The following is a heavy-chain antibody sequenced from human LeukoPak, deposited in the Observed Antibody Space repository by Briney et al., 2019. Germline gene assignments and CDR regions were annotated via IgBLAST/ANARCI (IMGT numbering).Heavy chain of an antibody. CDR3: AKRIDANYYDSS. CDR1: RFTFSSYG. Sequence: PGGSLKLSCTASRFTFSSYGMSWVRQAPGKGLEWVSTISGSGGSTYYTDSVKGRFTISRDNSQNTLYLQMNSLRAEDTALYYCAKRIDANYYDSSGGQGTLVTVSS. CDR2: ISGSGGST. D-gene: IGHD3-22*01. V-gene: IGHV3-23*01. J-gene: IGHJ4*02.